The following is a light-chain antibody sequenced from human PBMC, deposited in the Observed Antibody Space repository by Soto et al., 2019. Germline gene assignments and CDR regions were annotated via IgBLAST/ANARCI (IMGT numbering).Light chain of an antibody. V-gene: IGKV1-27*01. J-gene: IGKJ1*01. Sequence: DIQMTQSPSSLSASVGDRVTITCRANQDISYYLAWYQQKQGKVPKLLIYAASTLQSGVPSRFSGSGSGTDFTLTISSLQPEDIATYYCQKYHSAPRTFGQGTKLEIK. CDR3: QKYHSAPRT. CDR1: QDISYY. CDR2: AAS.